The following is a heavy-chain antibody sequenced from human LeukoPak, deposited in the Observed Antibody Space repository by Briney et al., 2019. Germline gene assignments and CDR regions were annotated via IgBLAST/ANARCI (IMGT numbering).Heavy chain of an antibody. CDR1: GGTFSSYA. CDR3: ARCGYGDYRYYYYCMDV. J-gene: IGHJ6*03. V-gene: IGHV1-69*06. Sequence: SVKVSCKASGGTFSSYAISWVRQAPGQGLEWMGGIIPIFGTANYAQKFQGRVTITADKSTSTAYMELSSLRSEDTAAYYCARCGYGDYRYYYYCMDVWGKGTTVTVSS. CDR2: IIPIFGTA. D-gene: IGHD4-17*01.